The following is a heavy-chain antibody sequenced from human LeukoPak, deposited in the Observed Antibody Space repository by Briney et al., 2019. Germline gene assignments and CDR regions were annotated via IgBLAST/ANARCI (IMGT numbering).Heavy chain of an antibody. CDR2: ISWNSGSI. V-gene: IGHV3-9*01. J-gene: IGHJ4*02. Sequence: GRSLRLSCAASGFTFDDYAMHWVRQAPGKGLEWVSGISWNSGSIGYADSVKGRFTISRDNAKNSLYLQMNSLRAEDTALYYCAKDTGYSGYDHFDYWGQGTLVIVSS. CDR1: GFTFDDYA. D-gene: IGHD5-12*01. CDR3: AKDTGYSGYDHFDY.